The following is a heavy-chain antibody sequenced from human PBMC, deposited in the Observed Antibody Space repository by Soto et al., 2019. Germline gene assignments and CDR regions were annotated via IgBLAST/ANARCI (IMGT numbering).Heavy chain of an antibody. CDR2: ISGSGGST. V-gene: IGHV3-23*01. D-gene: IGHD3-22*01. Sequence: EVQLLESGGGLVQPGGSLRLSCAASGFTFSSYAMSWVRQAPGKGLEWVSAISGSGGSTYYADSVKGRFTISRDNSENTLYLQMNSLRAEDTAVYYCAKVLYYDSSGYYCPFDYWGQGTLVTVSS. J-gene: IGHJ4*02. CDR3: AKVLYYDSSGYYCPFDY. CDR1: GFTFSSYA.